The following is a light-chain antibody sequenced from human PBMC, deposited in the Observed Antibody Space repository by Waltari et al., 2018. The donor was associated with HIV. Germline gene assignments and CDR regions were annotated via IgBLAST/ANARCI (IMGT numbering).Light chain of an antibody. V-gene: IGKV1-27*01. CDR3: QKYNNVPQT. CDR1: QGIGSY. CDR2: GAS. J-gene: IGKJ1*01. Sequence: DIQMTQSPSSPSASVGDRVTITCRVSQGIGSYLAWYRHKPGKAPDLLIYGASNLQSGVSSRFSGSGSETNFTLTITNLQPEDVATYYCQKYNNVPQTFGQGTTVEI.